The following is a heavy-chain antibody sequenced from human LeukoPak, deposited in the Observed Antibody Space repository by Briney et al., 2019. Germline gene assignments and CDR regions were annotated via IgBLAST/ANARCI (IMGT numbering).Heavy chain of an antibody. CDR2: INPNSGGT. Sequence: ASVKVSCKASGYTFTGYYMHWVRQAPGQGLEWMGWINPNSGGTNYAQKFQGRVTMTRDTSISTAYMELSRLRSDDTAVYYCARDAGSSSNYYYYYMDVWGKGTTVTVSS. V-gene: IGHV1-2*02. J-gene: IGHJ6*03. CDR3: ARDAGSSSNYYYYYMDV. D-gene: IGHD6-6*01. CDR1: GYTFTGYY.